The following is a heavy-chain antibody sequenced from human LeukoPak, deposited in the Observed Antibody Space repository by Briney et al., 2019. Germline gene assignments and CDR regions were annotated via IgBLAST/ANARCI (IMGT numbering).Heavy chain of an antibody. CDR1: GDSVSSNSAV. CDR2: TYYRSRWYN. D-gene: IGHD6-6*01. J-gene: IGHJ4*02. Sequence: SQTLSLTCVISGDSVSSNSAVWNWIRQSPSRGLEWLGRTYYRSRWYNDYAVSVKSRITISPDTSKNQFSLQLNSVTPEDTAVYYCARDLSLAMYEWGQGTLVTVSS. CDR3: ARDLSLAMYE. V-gene: IGHV6-1*01.